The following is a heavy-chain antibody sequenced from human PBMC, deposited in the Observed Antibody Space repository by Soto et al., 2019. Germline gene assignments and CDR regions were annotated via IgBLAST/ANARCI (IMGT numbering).Heavy chain of an antibody. V-gene: IGHV1-46*01. Sequence: GVPVEVCSEARGYGFACRYRWSACQAHGQGLEWMGIINPSGGSTSYAQKFQGRVTMTRDTSTSTVYMELSSLRSEDTAVYYCARDRSSGWTTYYYYGMDVWGQGTTVTVSS. CDR1: GYGFACRY. J-gene: IGHJ6*02. D-gene: IGHD6-19*01. CDR3: ARDRSSGWTTYYYYGMDV. CDR2: INPSGGST.